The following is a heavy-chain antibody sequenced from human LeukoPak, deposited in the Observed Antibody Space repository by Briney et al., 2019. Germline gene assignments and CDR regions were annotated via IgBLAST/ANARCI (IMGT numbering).Heavy chain of an antibody. D-gene: IGHD3-16*01. CDR2: VYYTGKT. CDR3: ARWNAVITSLDH. Sequence: SETLSLTCSVSGGTLNSFYGSWIRQPPGKGLEYIGYVYYTGKTNYNPSFKRRVTLSADTSKNQFSLKLSSVTVADTAVYYCARWNAVITSLDHWGQGILVAVSS. V-gene: IGHV4-59*08. CDR1: GGTLNSFY. J-gene: IGHJ4*02.